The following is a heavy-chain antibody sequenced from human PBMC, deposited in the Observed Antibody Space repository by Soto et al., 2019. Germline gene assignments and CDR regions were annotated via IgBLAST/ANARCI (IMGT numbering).Heavy chain of an antibody. CDR3: AKVFYYYDSSGYYYFDY. V-gene: IGHV3-23*01. J-gene: IGHJ4*02. D-gene: IGHD3-22*01. CDR1: GFTFSSYA. CDR2: ISGSGSTI. Sequence: GSLRLSCAASGFTFSSYAVSCFLQSRVKGPEWISSISGSGSTIYYADSVKGRFTISRDNSKNTLYLQMSSLRAEDTAVYYCAKVFYYYDSSGYYYFDYWGQGTLVTVSS.